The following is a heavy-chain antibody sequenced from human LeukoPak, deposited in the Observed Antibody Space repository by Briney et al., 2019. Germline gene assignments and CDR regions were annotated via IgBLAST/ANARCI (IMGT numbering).Heavy chain of an antibody. J-gene: IGHJ4*02. CDR1: GFTFRSHV. D-gene: IGHD5-24*01. CDR2: IYSGGST. Sequence: GGSLRLSCAASGFTFRSHVMHWVRQAPGKGLEWVSVIYSGGSTYYADSVKGRFTISRDNSKNTLYLQMNSLRAEDTAVYYCARVEMATMGMYYWGQGTLVTVSS. V-gene: IGHV3-53*01. CDR3: ARVEMATMGMYY.